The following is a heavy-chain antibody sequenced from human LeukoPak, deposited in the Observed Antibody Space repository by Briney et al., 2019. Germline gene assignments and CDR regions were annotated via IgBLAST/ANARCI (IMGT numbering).Heavy chain of an antibody. J-gene: IGHJ4*02. V-gene: IGHV3-43*01. CDR3: AKEVDCPSACLFFHS. Sequence: QSGGSLRLSCAASGFTLDRFTIDWVRHTPGKGLEWVSLINRRGHTFYADSVKGRFTISRDNSRNSVFLQMNSLRPEDTALYHCAKEVDCPSACLFFHSWGQGTLVTVSS. CDR2: INRRGHT. D-gene: IGHD5-12*01. CDR1: GFTLDRFT.